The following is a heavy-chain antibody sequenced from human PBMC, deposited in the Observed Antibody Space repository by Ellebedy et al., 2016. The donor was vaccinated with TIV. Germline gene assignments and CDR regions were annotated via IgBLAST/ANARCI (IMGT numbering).Heavy chain of an antibody. CDR2: ISYDGSNK. CDR1: GFTFSSYG. D-gene: IGHD2-2*02. CDR3: AKAPGYCSSTSCYSRRGMGYFDL. Sequence: GGSLRLXXAASGFTFSSYGMHWVRQAPGKGLEWVAVISYDGSNKYYADSVKGRFTISRDNSKNTLYLQMNSLRAEDTAVYYCAKAPGYCSSTSCYSRRGMGYFDLWGRGTLVTVSS. V-gene: IGHV3-30*18. J-gene: IGHJ2*01.